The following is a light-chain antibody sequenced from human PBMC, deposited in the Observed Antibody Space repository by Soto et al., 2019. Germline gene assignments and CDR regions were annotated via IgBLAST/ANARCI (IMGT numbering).Light chain of an antibody. CDR1: QSISSY. V-gene: IGKV1-39*01. J-gene: IGKJ3*01. CDR3: QHSYSTPIT. CDR2: AAS. Sequence: DIQMTQSPSSLSASVGDRVTITCRASQSISSYLNWYQQKPGKAPKLLIYAASSLQSGVPSRFSGSGSGTDFTLTISSLQPEAFETYYCQHSYSTPITFGPGTKVDIK.